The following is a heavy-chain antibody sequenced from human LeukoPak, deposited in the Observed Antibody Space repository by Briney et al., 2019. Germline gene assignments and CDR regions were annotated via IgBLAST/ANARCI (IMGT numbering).Heavy chain of an antibody. D-gene: IGHD4-17*01. CDR2: ISTSRGNT. CDR3: AIVTTADGY. CDR1: GYTLTSYG. J-gene: IGHJ4*02. V-gene: IGHV1-18*01. Sequence: ASVKVSCKASGYTLTSYGISWVRLAPGQGLEWMGWISTSRGNTNYAQKFQGRVTMTTDTASSTAYMELRSLRSDDTAVYYCAIVTTADGYWGQGTPLTVSS.